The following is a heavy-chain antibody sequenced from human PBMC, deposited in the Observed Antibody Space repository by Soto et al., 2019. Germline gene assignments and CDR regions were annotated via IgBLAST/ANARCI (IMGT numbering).Heavy chain of an antibody. V-gene: IGHV1-69*13. CDR2: IVPIFGKA. Sequence: SVEVSCKASGGTFSDSVTSWVRQAPGQGLEWMGGIVPIFGKANLAEKFQDRVTITADESTSTAYMKLSSLRSEDTAVYYCARGRDGSNYYFDYWGQGTLVTVSS. J-gene: IGHJ4*02. CDR3: ARGRDGSNYYFDY. D-gene: IGHD3-10*01. CDR1: GGTFSDSV.